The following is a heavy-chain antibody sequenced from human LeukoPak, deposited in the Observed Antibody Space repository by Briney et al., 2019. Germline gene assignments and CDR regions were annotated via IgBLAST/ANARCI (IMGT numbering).Heavy chain of an antibody. CDR1: GVSISSGDYY. CDR2: MYYSGST. J-gene: IGHJ5*02. CDR3: ARPYYYDSRIDP. D-gene: IGHD3-22*01. Sequence: SQTLSLTCTVSGVSISSGDYYWSWIRQPPGKGLEWIGYMYYSGSTYYNPSLKSRRTISLDTSKNQFSLKLSSVTAADTAVYYCARPYYYDSRIDPWGQGTLVTVSS. V-gene: IGHV4-30-4*01.